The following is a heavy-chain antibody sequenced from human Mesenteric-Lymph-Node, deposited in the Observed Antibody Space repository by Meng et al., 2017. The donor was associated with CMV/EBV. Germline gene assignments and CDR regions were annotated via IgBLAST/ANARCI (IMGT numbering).Heavy chain of an antibody. CDR2: ISGRSSYI. CDR3: ARGSANWGSAGHLDY. Sequence: GGSLRLSCAASGFTFSTYSMNWVRQAPGKGLEWVSIISGRSSYISYADSVKGRFTISRDNAKNSLYLQMNSLRAEDTAVYYCARGSANWGSAGHLDYWGQGTLVTVSS. D-gene: IGHD7-27*01. V-gene: IGHV3-21*01. CDR1: GFTFSTYS. J-gene: IGHJ4*02.